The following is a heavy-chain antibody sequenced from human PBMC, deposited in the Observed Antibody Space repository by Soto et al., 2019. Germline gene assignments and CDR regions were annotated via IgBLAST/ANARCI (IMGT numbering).Heavy chain of an antibody. D-gene: IGHD2-2*01. J-gene: IGHJ5*01. V-gene: IGHV4-34*01. CDR1: GNSGGHY. CDR2: INHSGST. Sequence: GNSGGHYCSRISKKPGKGLEWIGEINHSGSTNYNPSLKSRVTISVDTSKNQFSLKLSSVTAADTAVYYCARVSTNLVSFFFRSNWFASWGQGTLVTV. CDR3: ARVSTNLVSFFFRSNWFAS.